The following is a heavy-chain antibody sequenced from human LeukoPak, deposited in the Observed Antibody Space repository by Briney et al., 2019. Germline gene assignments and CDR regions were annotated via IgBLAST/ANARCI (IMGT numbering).Heavy chain of an antibody. J-gene: IGHJ6*02. CDR1: GFTFSSYG. CDR2: IWFDGSNK. V-gene: IGHV3-30*02. CDR3: AKDRHHSSPVGYYYYYGMDV. Sequence: PGGSLRLSCAASGFTFSSYGMHWVRQAPGKGLECVALIWFDGSNKYYADSVKGRFTISRDNSNNTLYLQMNSLRAEDTAVYYCAKDRHHSSPVGYYYYYGMDVWGQGTTVTVSS. D-gene: IGHD6-13*01.